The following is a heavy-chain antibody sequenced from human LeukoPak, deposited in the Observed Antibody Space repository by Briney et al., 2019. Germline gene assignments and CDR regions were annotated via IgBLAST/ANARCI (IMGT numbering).Heavy chain of an antibody. J-gene: IGHJ4*02. V-gene: IGHV4-59*02. CDR2: IYYSGST. D-gene: IGHD4-17*01. CDR3: ARGGYGEHFDY. CDR1: GFTVSSNS. Sequence: GSLRLSCTVSGFTVSSNSMSWIRQPPGKGLEWIGYIYYSGSTNYNPSLKSRVTISVDTSKNQFSLKLSSVTAADTAVYYCARGGYGEHFDYWGQGTLVTVSS.